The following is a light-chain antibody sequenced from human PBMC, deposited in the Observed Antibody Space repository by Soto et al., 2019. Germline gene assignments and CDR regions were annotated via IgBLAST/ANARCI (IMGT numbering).Light chain of an antibody. Sequence: EIVMTQSPATLSVSPGERATLSCRASQSVSRNLAWYQQKPGQAPRLLIYGASTRATGIPARFSGSGSGTECTLTISSLQSEDFAVYNCQQYKNWPVTFGQGTKVEIK. V-gene: IGKV3-15*01. CDR2: GAS. CDR1: QSVSRN. J-gene: IGKJ1*01. CDR3: QQYKNWPVT.